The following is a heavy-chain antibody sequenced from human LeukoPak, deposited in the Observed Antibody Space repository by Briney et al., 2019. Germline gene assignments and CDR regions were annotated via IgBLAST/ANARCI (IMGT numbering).Heavy chain of an antibody. Sequence: SETLSLTCAVSGVSISSGGYSWRWIRQPPGKGLEWIGYIYHSGSTYYNPSLKSRVTISVDRSKNPFSLKLSSVTAADTAVYYCARLGSTAALDYWGQGTLVTVSS. J-gene: IGHJ4*02. V-gene: IGHV4-30-2*01. D-gene: IGHD2-2*01. CDR1: GVSISSGGYS. CDR2: IYHSGST. CDR3: ARLGSTAALDY.